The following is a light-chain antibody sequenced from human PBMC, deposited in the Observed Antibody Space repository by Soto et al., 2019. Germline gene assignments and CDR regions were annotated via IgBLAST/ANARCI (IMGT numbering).Light chain of an antibody. CDR3: QQRSNWPVT. CDR2: DAS. CDR1: QSVSSY. V-gene: IGKV3-11*01. Sequence: EIVLTQSPATLSLSPGERATLSCRASQSVSSYFAWYQQKPGQAPRLLIYDASNRATGIPARFSGSGSGTDFTLTISSLEPEDFEVYYCQQRSNWPVTFGQGTRVEIK. J-gene: IGKJ1*01.